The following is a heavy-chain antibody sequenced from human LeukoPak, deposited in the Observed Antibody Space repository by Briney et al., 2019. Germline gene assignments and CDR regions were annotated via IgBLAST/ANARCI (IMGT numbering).Heavy chain of an antibody. D-gene: IGHD3-22*01. CDR3: ATDFYDTT. J-gene: IGHJ5*02. V-gene: IGHV3-15*07. Sequence: GGSLRLSCATSGFTFSNAWINWVRQAPGKGLEWVGRIRSNSDGGTIDYAAPVKGRFALSRDDSKNTLYLQMNSLQTEDTAVYYCATDFYDTTWGQGTLVTVSS. CDR2: IRSNSDGGTI. CDR1: GFTFSNAW.